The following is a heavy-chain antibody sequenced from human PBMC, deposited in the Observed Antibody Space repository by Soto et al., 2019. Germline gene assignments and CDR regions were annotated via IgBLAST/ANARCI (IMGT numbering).Heavy chain of an antibody. CDR1: GFTFQTYA. Sequence: EGQLLESGGGLVQPGGSLRLSCTSSGFTFQTYAMTWVRQAPGKGLEWISGLSGRGRNTYYADSVKGRFTISRDNSRDTLYLQMNSLRAEDTAVYFCAKGADNIYDFWDADASHYYGNMNVWGRGSTVSVSS. J-gene: IGHJ6*03. CDR2: LSGRGRNT. CDR3: AKGADNIYDFWDADASHYYGNMNV. V-gene: IGHV3-23*01. D-gene: IGHD3-3*01.